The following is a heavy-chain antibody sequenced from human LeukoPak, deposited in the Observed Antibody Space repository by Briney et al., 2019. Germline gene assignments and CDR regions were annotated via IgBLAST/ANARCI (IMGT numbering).Heavy chain of an antibody. D-gene: IGHD3-3*01. CDR3: ARWGLYDFWSGYYTDENNYYYYYMDV. Sequence: GASVKVSCKASGYTFTGYYMHWVRQAPGQGLEWMGWINPNSGGTNYAQEFQGRVTMTRDTSISTAYMELSRLRSDDTAVYYCARWGLYDFWSGYYTDENNYYYYYMDVWGKGTTVTVSS. CDR2: INPNSGGT. J-gene: IGHJ6*03. V-gene: IGHV1-2*02. CDR1: GYTFTGYY.